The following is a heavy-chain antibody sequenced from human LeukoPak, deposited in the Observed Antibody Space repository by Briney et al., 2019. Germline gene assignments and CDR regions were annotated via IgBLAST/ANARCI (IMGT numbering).Heavy chain of an antibody. V-gene: IGHV1-24*01. J-gene: IGHJ5*02. Sequence: ASVKVSCKVSGYTLTELSMHWVRQAPGKGLEWMGGFDPEDGETIYAQKFQGRVTMTEDTSTDTAYMELSSLRSEDTAVYYCARGSRGWYGRWFDPWGQGTLVTVSS. CDR3: ARGSRGWYGRWFDP. CDR1: GYTLTELS. D-gene: IGHD6-19*01. CDR2: FDPEDGET.